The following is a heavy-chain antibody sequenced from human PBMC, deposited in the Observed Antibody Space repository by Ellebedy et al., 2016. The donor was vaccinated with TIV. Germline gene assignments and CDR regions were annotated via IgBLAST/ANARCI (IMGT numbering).Heavy chain of an antibody. V-gene: IGHV4-59*01. CDR3: ARDSYDILTGQGSEFHY. J-gene: IGHJ4*02. Sequence: GSLRLSCTVSGDSINNYFWSWIRQPPGKGLEWIGYVHHSGSTNYNPSLKSRVTISVDMSKNQFSLKLSSVTAADTAVYYCARDSYDILTGQGSEFHYWGQGTLVTVSS. CDR1: GDSINNYF. CDR2: VHHSGST. D-gene: IGHD3-9*01.